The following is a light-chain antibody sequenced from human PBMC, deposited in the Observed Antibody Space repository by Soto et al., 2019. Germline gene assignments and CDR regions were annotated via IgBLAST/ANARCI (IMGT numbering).Light chain of an antibody. J-gene: IGKJ4*01. V-gene: IGKV3-11*01. CDR3: QQRSNWPLT. CDR2: DVS. CDR1: QSVTSF. Sequence: EIVLTPSPVTLSLSPGERATLSCRASQSVTSFLAWYQQKPGQAPRLLIYDVSNRATGIPDRFSGSGSGTDFTLTISSREPEDFAVYYGQQRSNWPLTFGGGTKGEIK.